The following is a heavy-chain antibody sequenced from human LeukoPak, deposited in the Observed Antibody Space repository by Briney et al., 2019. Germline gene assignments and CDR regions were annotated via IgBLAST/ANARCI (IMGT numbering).Heavy chain of an antibody. Sequence: PGGSLRLSCAVTGFTFSSYGFHWVRQAPGKGLEWVAVISYDGSNKYYADSVKGRFTISRDNFKNTLYLQMNSLRAEDTAVYYCARDRAAAGNYYFDYWGQGTLVTVSS. CDR1: GFTFSSYG. D-gene: IGHD6-13*01. CDR3: ARDRAAAGNYYFDY. V-gene: IGHV3-30*19. CDR2: ISYDGSNK. J-gene: IGHJ4*02.